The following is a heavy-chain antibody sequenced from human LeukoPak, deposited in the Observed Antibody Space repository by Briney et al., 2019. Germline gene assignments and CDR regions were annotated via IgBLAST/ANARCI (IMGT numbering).Heavy chain of an antibody. V-gene: IGHV3-66*01. Sequence: PGGSLRLSCAASGFTFSSYAMHWVRQAPGKGLEWVSVIYSGGSTYYADSVKGRFTISRDNAKNSLYLQMNSLRAEDTAVYYCAREGYSYVSYWGQGTLVTVSS. CDR1: GFTFSSYA. CDR3: AREGYSYVSY. D-gene: IGHD5-18*01. CDR2: IYSGGST. J-gene: IGHJ4*02.